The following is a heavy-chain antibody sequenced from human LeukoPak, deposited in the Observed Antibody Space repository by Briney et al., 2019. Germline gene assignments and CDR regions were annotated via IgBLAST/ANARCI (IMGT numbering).Heavy chain of an antibody. J-gene: IGHJ5*02. CDR3: ARDYCSGGSCYPRFDP. CDR2: INPNSGGT. V-gene: IGHV1-2*02. Sequence: GASVKVSCKASGYTFTGYYMHWVRQAPGQGLEWMGWINPNSGGTNYAQKFQGRVTMTRDTSISTAYMELSRLRSDDTAVYYCARDYCSGGSCYPRFDPWGQGTLVTVSS. D-gene: IGHD2-15*01. CDR1: GYTFTGYY.